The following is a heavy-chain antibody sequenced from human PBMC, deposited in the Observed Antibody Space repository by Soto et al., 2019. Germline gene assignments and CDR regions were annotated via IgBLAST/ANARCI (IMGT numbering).Heavy chain of an antibody. V-gene: IGHV3-11*06. D-gene: IGHD1-26*01. CDR3: ARYSGSYLSAYFYGMDV. Sequence: QVQLVESGGGLVKPGGSLRLSCAASGFTFSDYYMTWICQAPGKGLEWVSFISTVSSATNYADSVKGRFTISRDNAKNLVYLQRGSLRAEDTAVYYCARYSGSYLSAYFYGMDVWGQGATVTVSS. CDR1: GFTFSDYY. CDR2: ISTVSSAT. J-gene: IGHJ6*02.